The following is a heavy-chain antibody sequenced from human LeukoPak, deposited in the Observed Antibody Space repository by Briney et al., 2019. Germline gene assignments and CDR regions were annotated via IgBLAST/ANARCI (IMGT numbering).Heavy chain of an antibody. J-gene: IGHJ4*02. CDR1: GFTFSSNA. Sequence: GGSLRLSCAASGFTFSSNAMSWVRQAPGKGLEWVSAISGSGGRMYYADSVKGRFTISRDNSKNTLYLQMNSLRAEDTAVYYCARDIGYGDYEFIFDYWGQGTLVTVSS. CDR3: ARDIGYGDYEFIFDY. V-gene: IGHV3-23*01. CDR2: ISGSGGRM. D-gene: IGHD4-17*01.